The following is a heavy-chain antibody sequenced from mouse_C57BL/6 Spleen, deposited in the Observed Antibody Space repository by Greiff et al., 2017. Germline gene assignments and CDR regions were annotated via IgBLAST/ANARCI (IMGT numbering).Heavy chain of an antibody. D-gene: IGHD3-2*02. J-gene: IGHJ4*01. CDR3: ARALYDTAQATSYAMDY. CDR1: GFTFSSYA. CDR2: ISDGGSYT. V-gene: IGHV5-4*03. Sequence: EVKLMESGGGLVKPGGSLKLSCAASGFTFSSYAMSWVRQTPEKRLEWVATISDGGSYTYYPDNVKGRFTISRDNAKNNLYLQMSHLKSEDTAMYYCARALYDTAQATSYAMDYWGQGTSVTVSS.